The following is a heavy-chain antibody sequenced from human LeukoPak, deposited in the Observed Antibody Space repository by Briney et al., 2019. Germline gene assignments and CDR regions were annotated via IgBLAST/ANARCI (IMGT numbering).Heavy chain of an antibody. CDR3: AREATWGQWYFDH. CDR2: VARDGGAK. V-gene: IGHV3-30*03. CDR1: GFSFSNHG. D-gene: IGHD6-19*01. J-gene: IGHJ4*02. Sequence: GGSLRLSCAASGFSFSNHGVHWVRQAPGKGLEWVSVVARDGGAKFYADSVKGRFTLSRDNSKNMFFLQMNFLTVEDTAIYYCAREATWGQWYFDHWGQGTPVIVSS.